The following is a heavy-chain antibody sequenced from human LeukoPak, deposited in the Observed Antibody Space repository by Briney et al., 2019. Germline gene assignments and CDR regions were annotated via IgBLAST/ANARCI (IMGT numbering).Heavy chain of an antibody. Sequence: SETLSPTCTVSGDYISNYYCSWIRQPAGKGLEWIGRVHTSGSTDYNPSLKGRVTMSVDTSKNQFSLKLSSVTAADTAVYYCARDGFSGSYYRWFDPWGQGTLVTVSS. J-gene: IGHJ5*02. CDR3: ARDGFSGSYYRWFDP. CDR1: GDYISNYY. V-gene: IGHV4-4*07. D-gene: IGHD1-26*01. CDR2: VHTSGST.